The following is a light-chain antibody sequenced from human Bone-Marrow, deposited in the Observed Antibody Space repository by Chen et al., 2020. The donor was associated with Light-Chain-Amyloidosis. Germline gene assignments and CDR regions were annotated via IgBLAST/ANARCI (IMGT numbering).Light chain of an antibody. CDR3: QQYYSTPRT. CDR2: WAS. CDR1: QSVLYSSNNKNY. Sequence: DIVMTQSPDSLAVSLGERSTINCKSSQSVLYSSNNKNYLAWYQQKPGQPPKLLIYWASTRESGVTDRFSGSGSGTDFTLTISSLQAEDVAVYYCQQYYSTPRTFGQGIKLEIK. V-gene: IGKV4-1*01. J-gene: IGKJ2*01.